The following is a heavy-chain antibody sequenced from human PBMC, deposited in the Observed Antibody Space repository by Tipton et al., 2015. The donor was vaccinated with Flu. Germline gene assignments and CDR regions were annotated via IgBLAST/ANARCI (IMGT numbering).Heavy chain of an antibody. CDR3: AKVIPEAVAGLDY. D-gene: IGHD6-19*01. J-gene: IGHJ4*02. CDR1: GIKFSSYG. Sequence: QLVQSGGGLVQPGGSLRLSCGASGIKFSSYGMSWVRQAPGKGLEWVSGVTGGGTTYYADSVKGRFTISRDISKNMLFLQMNSLRADDTAVYYCAKVIPEAVAGLDYWGQGTLVTVSS. CDR2: VTGGGTT. V-gene: IGHV3-23*04.